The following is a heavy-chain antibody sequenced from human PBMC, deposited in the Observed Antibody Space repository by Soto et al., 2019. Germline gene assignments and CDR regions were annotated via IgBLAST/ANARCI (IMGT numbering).Heavy chain of an antibody. D-gene: IGHD2-2*01. V-gene: IGHV3-21*01. Sequence: EVQLVESGGGLVKPGGSLSLSCAASGFTFSSYSMNWVRQAPGKGLEWVSSISSSSSYIYYADSVKGRFTISRDNAKNSLYLQMPSRIAEDKAVYSCSRDIVVVPAAMSPYYYYLDVWGKRTTVTVSS. J-gene: IGHJ6*03. CDR2: ISSSSSYI. CDR3: SRDIVVVPAAMSPYYYYLDV. CDR1: GFTFSSYS.